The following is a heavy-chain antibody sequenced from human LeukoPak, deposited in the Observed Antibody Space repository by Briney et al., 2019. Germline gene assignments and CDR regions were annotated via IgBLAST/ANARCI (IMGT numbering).Heavy chain of an antibody. CDR3: AKGPGSCSGGSCYWYFDL. J-gene: IGHJ2*01. CDR2: ISGSGGST. Sequence: GGSLRLSCAASGFTFSSYAMSWVRPAPGKGLEWVSAISGSGGSTYYADSVKGRFTISRDNSKNMLYLQMNSLKAEDTAVYYCAKGPGSCSGGSCYWYFDLWGRGTLVTVSS. D-gene: IGHD2-15*01. CDR1: GFTFSSYA. V-gene: IGHV3-23*01.